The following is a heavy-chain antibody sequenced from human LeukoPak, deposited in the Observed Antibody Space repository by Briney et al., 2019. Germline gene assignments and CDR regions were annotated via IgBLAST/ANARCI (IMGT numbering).Heavy chain of an antibody. D-gene: IGHD6-19*01. CDR3: ARSRALKKGIAVAGTIDY. Sequence: ASVKVSCKASGYTFTSYGISWVRQAPGQGLEGMGWISAYNGNTNYAQKLQGRVTMTTDTSTSTAYMELRSLRSDDTAVYYCARSRALKKGIAVAGTIDYWGQGPLVTVSS. CDR1: GYTFTSYG. CDR2: ISAYNGNT. V-gene: IGHV1-18*04. J-gene: IGHJ4*02.